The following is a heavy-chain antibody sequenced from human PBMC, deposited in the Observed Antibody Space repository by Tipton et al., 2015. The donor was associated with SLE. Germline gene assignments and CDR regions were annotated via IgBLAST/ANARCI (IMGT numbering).Heavy chain of an antibody. Sequence: GLVKPSETLSLTCTVSGGSIRSDYWNWIRQPPGKGLEWIGYINYSGSTNYNPSLKRRVTTSVDTSKNQSSLKLSSVTAADTAVYYCARQGEYDFWSGYPFDYWGQGTLVTVSS. J-gene: IGHJ4*02. CDR1: GGSIRSDY. V-gene: IGHV4-59*08. CDR3: ARQGEYDFWSGYPFDY. D-gene: IGHD3-3*01. CDR2: INYSGST.